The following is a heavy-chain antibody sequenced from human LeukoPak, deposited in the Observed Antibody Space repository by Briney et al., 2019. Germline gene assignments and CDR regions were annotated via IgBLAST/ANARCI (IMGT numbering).Heavy chain of an antibody. Sequence: SETLSLTCTVSGGSISSYYWSWIRQPAGKGLEWIGRIYSSGSTNYNPSLKSRVTMSVDTSKNQFSLKLSSVTAADTAVYYCARGSTIFGVVWYYFDYWGQGTLVTVSS. CDR3: ARGSTIFGVVWYYFDY. D-gene: IGHD3-3*01. V-gene: IGHV4-4*07. J-gene: IGHJ4*02. CDR1: GGSISSYY. CDR2: IYSSGST.